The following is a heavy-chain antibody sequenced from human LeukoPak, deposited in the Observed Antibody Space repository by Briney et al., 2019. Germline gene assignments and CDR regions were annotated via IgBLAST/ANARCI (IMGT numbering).Heavy chain of an antibody. CDR1: GFTFSSYS. CDR3: ARGYFYGSGSYPFDY. CDR2: IKSGSSYI. D-gene: IGHD3-10*01. V-gene: IGHV3-21*01. Sequence: GGSLRLSCAASGFTFSSYSMDWVRQAPGKGLEWVSYIKSGSSYIYYVDSVKGRFTISRDNAKISLYLQMNSLRAEDTAVYYCARGYFYGSGSYPFDYWGQGTLVTVSS. J-gene: IGHJ4*02.